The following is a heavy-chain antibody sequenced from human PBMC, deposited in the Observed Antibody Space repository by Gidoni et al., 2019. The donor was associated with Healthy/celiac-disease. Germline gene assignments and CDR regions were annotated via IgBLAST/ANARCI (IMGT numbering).Heavy chain of an antibody. CDR3: AKDTSKGIPYYFDY. D-gene: IGHD1-20*01. J-gene: IGHJ4*02. CDR1: GFTFDDYA. Sequence: EVQLVESGGGLVQPGRSLRLSCAASGFTFDDYAMHWVRQAPGKGLEWVSGISWNSGSIGYADSVKGRFTISRDNAKNSLYLQMNSLRAEDTALYYCAKDTSKGIPYYFDYWGQGTLVTVSS. CDR2: ISWNSGSI. V-gene: IGHV3-9*01.